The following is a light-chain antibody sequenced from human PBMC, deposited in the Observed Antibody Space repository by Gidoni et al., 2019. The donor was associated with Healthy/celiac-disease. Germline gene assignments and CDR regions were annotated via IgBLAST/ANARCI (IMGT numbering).Light chain of an antibody. CDR2: EVS. Sequence: SALTQPPSASGSPGKSVTISCTGTSSDVGGYNYVSWYQQHPGKAPKLMIYEVSKRPSGVPDRFSGSKSGNTASLTVSGLQAEDEADYYCSSYAGSNSVVFGGGTKLTVL. CDR3: SSYAGSNSVV. CDR1: SSDVGGYNY. V-gene: IGLV2-8*01. J-gene: IGLJ2*01.